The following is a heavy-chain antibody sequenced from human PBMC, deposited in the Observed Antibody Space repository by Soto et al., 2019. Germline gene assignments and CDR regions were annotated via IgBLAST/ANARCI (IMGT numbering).Heavy chain of an antibody. CDR3: ARGGKGSYYRLYYYYGMDV. Sequence: QVQLQESGPGLVKPSQTLSLTCTVSGGSISSGGYYWSWIRQHPGKGLEWIGYIYYSGSTYYNPSLKSPVTISVDTSKNQFSLKLSSVTAADTAVYYCARGGKGSYYRLYYYYGMDVWGQGTTVTVSS. D-gene: IGHD3-10*01. J-gene: IGHJ6*02. V-gene: IGHV4-31*01. CDR1: GGSISSGGYY. CDR2: IYYSGST.